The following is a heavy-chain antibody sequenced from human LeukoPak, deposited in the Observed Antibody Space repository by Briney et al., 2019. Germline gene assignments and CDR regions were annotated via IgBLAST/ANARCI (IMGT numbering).Heavy chain of an antibody. D-gene: IGHD4-17*01. CDR2: ISDSGSAT. CDR3: ANEIRPNDY. V-gene: IGHV3-23*01. Sequence: GGSLRLSCAASGFTFNNYVMTWVRQAPGKGLEWVSTISDSGSATYYADSVKGRFTISRDNSKNTVYLQMNSLRAEDTAVYYCANEIRPNDYWGQGTLVTVSS. J-gene: IGHJ4*02. CDR1: GFTFNNYV.